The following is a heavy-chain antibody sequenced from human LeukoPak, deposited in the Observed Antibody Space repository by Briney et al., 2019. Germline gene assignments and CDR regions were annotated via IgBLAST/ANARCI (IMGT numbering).Heavy chain of an antibody. CDR2: IYTSGST. D-gene: IGHD3-3*01. J-gene: IGHJ1*01. CDR3: AREDYDFWSGFMAGHFQH. CDR1: GGSISSGSYY. V-gene: IGHV4-61*02. Sequence: SETLSLTCTVSGGSISSGSYYWSWIRQPAGKGLEWIGRIYTSGSTNYNPSLKSRVTISVDTSKNQFSLKLSSVTAADTAVYYCAREDYDFWSGFMAGHFQHWGQGTLVTVSS.